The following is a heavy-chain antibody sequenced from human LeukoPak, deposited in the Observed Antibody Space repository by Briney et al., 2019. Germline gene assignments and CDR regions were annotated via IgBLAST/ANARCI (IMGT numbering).Heavy chain of an antibody. CDR1: GFTFSSYW. Sequence: GGSLRLSCVASGFTFSSYWMSWVRQAPGKGLEWVANIKEDGSQKYYVDSVKGRFAVSRDNAKNSLYLQMNSLRVDDTAVYYCANYYNSGPQGDYWGQGTLVTVSS. D-gene: IGHD3-10*01. J-gene: IGHJ4*02. CDR2: IKEDGSQK. CDR3: ANYYNSGPQGDY. V-gene: IGHV3-7*01.